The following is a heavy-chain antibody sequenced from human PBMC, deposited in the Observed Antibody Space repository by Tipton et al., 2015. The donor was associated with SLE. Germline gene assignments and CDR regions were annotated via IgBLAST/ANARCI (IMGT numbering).Heavy chain of an antibody. J-gene: IGHJ4*02. CDR3: ARDHFVAGPTY. V-gene: IGHV3-23*01. Sequence: SLRLSCAASGFTFSSYAMSWVRQAPGKGLEWVSGISGSGSSTYYADSVKGRFTISRDNSKNTLHLQMDSLRVEDTGVYYCARDHFVAGPTYWGQGVLVTVSS. CDR2: ISGSGSST. D-gene: IGHD6-19*01. CDR1: GFTFSSYA.